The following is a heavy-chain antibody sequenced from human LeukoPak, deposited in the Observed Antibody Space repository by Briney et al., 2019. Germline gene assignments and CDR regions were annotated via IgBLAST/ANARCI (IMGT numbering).Heavy chain of an antibody. Sequence: ETLSLTCAVSGGSISSSNWWSWVRQPPGKGLEWVSGTPGSGGSTYYADSVKGRFTISRDNSKNTLYLQMNSLRVEDTAVYYCVKGHGGWPSDGLGMDVWGQGTTVTVSS. J-gene: IGHJ6*02. D-gene: IGHD6-19*01. CDR3: VKGHGGWPSDGLGMDV. CDR2: TPGSGGST. CDR1: GGSISSSN. V-gene: IGHV3-23*01.